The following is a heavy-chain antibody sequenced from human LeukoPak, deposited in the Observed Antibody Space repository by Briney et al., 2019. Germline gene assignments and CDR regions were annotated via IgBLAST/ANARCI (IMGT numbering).Heavy chain of an antibody. V-gene: IGHV3-30*04. CDR1: GFTFSSYA. Sequence: GRSLRLSCAASGFTFSSYAMHWVRQAPGKGLEWVAVISYDGSNKYYADSVKGRFTISRDNSKNTLHLQMNSLRAEDTAVYYCARDGVIRQLALDYWGQGTLVTVSS. J-gene: IGHJ4*02. CDR2: ISYDGSNK. CDR3: ARDGVIRQLALDY. D-gene: IGHD6-13*01.